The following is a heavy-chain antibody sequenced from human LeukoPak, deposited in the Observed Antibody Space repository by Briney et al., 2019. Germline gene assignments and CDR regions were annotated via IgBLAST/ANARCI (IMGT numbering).Heavy chain of an antibody. J-gene: IGHJ5*02. Sequence: GGSLRLSCAASGFNFSNYDMHWVRQAPGKGLEWVAFIRYDGSDKYYADSVKGRFTISRDNSKNTLYAQMNSLRNEDTAVYYCAKGDTSWGQGTLVTVSS. D-gene: IGHD2-21*02. CDR1: GFNFSNYD. CDR2: IRYDGSDK. V-gene: IGHV3-30*02. CDR3: AKGDTS.